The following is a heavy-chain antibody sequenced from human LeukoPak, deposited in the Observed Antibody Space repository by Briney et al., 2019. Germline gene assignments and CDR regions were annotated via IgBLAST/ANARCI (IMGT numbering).Heavy chain of an antibody. D-gene: IGHD4-17*01. CDR3: ARRDSGWYLDY. Sequence: PSETLSLTCAVYGGSFSGYYWSWIRQPPGKGLEWIGEINHSGSTNYNPSLKSRVTISVDKSKNQFSLKLSSVTAADTAVYYCARRDSGWYLDYWGQGTLVTVSS. CDR1: GGSFSGYY. CDR2: INHSGST. V-gene: IGHV4-34*01. J-gene: IGHJ4*02.